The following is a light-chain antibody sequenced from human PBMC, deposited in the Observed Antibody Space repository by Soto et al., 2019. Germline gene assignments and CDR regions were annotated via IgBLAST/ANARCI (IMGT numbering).Light chain of an antibody. CDR3: QQSYSTPPLT. CDR1: QSISSY. J-gene: IGKJ3*01. V-gene: IGKV1-39*01. Sequence: DIQMPPSPSSLSASVGDRVTITCRASQSISSYLTWFQQKPGKAPKLLIYAASSLQSGVPSRFSGSGSGTDFTLTISSLQPEDFATYYCQQSYSTPPLTFGPGTKVDIK. CDR2: AAS.